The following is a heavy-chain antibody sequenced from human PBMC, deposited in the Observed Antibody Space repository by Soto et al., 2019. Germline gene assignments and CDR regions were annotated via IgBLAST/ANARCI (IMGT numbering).Heavy chain of an antibody. Sequence: GESLKISCKGSGYSFTSYWISWVRQMPGKGLEWMGRIDPSDSYTNYSPSFQGHVTISADKSISTAYLQWSSLKTSDTAMYYCARHLATRNYYYGMDVWGQGTTVTVSS. J-gene: IGHJ6*02. D-gene: IGHD1-26*01. CDR3: ARHLATRNYYYGMDV. CDR1: GYSFTSYW. CDR2: IDPSDSYT. V-gene: IGHV5-10-1*01.